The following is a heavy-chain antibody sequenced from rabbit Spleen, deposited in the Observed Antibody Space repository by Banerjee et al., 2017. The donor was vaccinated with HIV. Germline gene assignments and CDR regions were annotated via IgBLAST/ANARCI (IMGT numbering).Heavy chain of an antibody. CDR1: RFSFSDRDV. V-gene: IGHV1S45*01. D-gene: IGHD1-1*01. CDR2: INTATGKG. Sequence: QEQLVESGGGLVQPEGSLTLTCKASRFSFSDRDVMCWVRQAPGKGLEWIACINTATGKGVYANWAKGRFTISRTSSTTVTLQMTSLTVADTATYFCARDLVGVIGWNFYLWGPGTLVTVS. J-gene: IGHJ4*01. CDR3: ARDLVGVIGWNFYL.